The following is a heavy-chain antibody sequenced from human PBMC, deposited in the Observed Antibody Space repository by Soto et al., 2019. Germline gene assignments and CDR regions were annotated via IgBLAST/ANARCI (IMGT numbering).Heavy chain of an antibody. CDR2: INPNSGGT. V-gene: IGHV1-2*02. J-gene: IGHJ4*02. Sequence: QVQLVQSGAEVKKPGASVKVSCKASGYSFTGYYMHWARRAPGQGLEWMGWINPNSGGTNFARKFQGRVTMTRDTSISTAYMDMISLRSDDPAVYYCARGGSERVVLAALPELDSWGQGTLVTVSS. D-gene: IGHD2-15*01. CDR3: ARGGSERVVLAALPELDS. CDR1: GYSFTGYY.